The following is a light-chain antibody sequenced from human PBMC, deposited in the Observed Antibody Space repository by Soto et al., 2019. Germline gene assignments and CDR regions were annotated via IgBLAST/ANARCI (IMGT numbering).Light chain of an antibody. CDR1: QSVSSN. J-gene: IGKJ4*01. CDR3: QQYNEWPHT. V-gene: IGKV3-15*01. CDR2: GAS. Sequence: ETVMTQSPATLSVSPGEGANLSCRDSQSVSSNLAWYQLRPGQTLRLLVYGASIRATGMSARFSGSGSGTEFTLTISSLQSEDFALYYCQQYNEWPHTFGGGTKVEIK.